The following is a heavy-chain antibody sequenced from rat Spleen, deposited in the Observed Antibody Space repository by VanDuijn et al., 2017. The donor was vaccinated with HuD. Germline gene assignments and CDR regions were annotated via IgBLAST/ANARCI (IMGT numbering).Heavy chain of an antibody. CDR2: IKAKSNNYAT. V-gene: IGHV6-8*01. D-gene: IGHD1-4*01. J-gene: IGHJ3*01. CDR1: GFTFSNAW. CDR3: TWPGPSFAY. Sequence: EVQLVETGGSLVQPGKSLKLTCATSGFTFSNAWMHWVRQSPEKQLEWVAQIKAKSNNYATYYAESVKGRFTISRDDSKSSVYLQMNSLKEEDTAIYYCTWPGPSFAYWGQGTLVTVSS.